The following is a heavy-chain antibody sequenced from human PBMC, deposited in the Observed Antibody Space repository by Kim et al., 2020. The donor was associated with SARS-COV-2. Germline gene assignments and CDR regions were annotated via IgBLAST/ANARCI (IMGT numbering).Heavy chain of an antibody. CDR2: IYPGDSDT. D-gene: IGHD3-16*02. V-gene: IGHV5-51*01. Sequence: GESLKISCKGSGYSFTSYWIGWVRQMPGKGLEWMGIIYPGDSDTRYSPSFQGQVTISADKSISTAYLQWSSPKASDTAMYYCARASFSYDYVWGSYRPVYYFDYWGQGTLVTVSS. J-gene: IGHJ4*02. CDR1: GYSFTSYW. CDR3: ARASFSYDYVWGSYRPVYYFDY.